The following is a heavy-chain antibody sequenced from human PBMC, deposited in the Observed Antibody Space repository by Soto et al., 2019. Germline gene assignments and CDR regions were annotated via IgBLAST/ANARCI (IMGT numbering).Heavy chain of an antibody. J-gene: IGHJ5*02. CDR2: ISGSGGST. V-gene: IGHV3-23*01. D-gene: IGHD6-19*01. Sequence: GGSLRISCAASGFTFSSYAMSWVRQAPGKGLKRVSAISGSGGSTYYADSVKGRFTISRDNSKNTLYLQMNSLRAEDTAVYYCAKEGGIAVANWFDPWNQGTLDAVSS. CDR3: AKEGGIAVANWFDP. CDR1: GFTFSSYA.